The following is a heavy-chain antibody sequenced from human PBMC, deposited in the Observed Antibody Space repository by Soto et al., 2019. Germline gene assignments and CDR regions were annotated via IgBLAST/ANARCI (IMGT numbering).Heavy chain of an antibody. CDR2: ISGSGGST. V-gene: IGHV3-23*01. CDR1: GFTFSSYA. D-gene: IGHD6-19*01. J-gene: IGHJ5*02. Sequence: GGSLRLSCAASGFTFSSYAMSWVRQAPGKGLEWVSAISGSGGSTYYADSVKGRFTISRDNSKNTLYLQMNSLRAEDTAVYYCAKEVYSSGWPLEYNWFDPWGQGTLVTVSS. CDR3: AKEVYSSGWPLEYNWFDP.